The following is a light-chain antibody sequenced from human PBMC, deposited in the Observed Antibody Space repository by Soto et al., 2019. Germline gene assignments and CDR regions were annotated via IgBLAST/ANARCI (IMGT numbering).Light chain of an antibody. CDR2: EVS. V-gene: IGLV2-14*01. CDR1: SSDVGGYNY. J-gene: IGLJ1*01. Sequence: QSALTQRASVSGSPGQSITISCTGTSSDVGGYNYVSWYQQHPGKAPKLMIYEVSNRPSGVSNRFSGSKSGNTASLTISGLQAEDVADYYCSSYTSSSTLFGTGTKLTVL. CDR3: SSYTSSSTL.